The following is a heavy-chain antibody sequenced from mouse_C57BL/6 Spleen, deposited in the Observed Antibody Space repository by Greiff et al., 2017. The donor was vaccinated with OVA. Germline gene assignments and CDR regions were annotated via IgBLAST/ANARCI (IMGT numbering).Heavy chain of an antibody. D-gene: IGHD1-1*01. V-gene: IGHV1-81*01. CDR2: IYPRSGNT. CDR1: GYTFTSFG. CDR3: ARPSFYYGSSFDN. J-gene: IGHJ2*01. Sequence: QVQLQQSGAELARPGASVKLSCKASGYTFTSFGISWVKQRTGQCLEWIGEIYPRSGNTYYNEKFKGKATLTADKSSSTAYMGLRSLTSEYSAVYFCARPSFYYGSSFDNWGQGTTRTVSS.